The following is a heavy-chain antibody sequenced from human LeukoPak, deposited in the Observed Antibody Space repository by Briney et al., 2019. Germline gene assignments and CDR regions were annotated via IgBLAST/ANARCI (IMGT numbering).Heavy chain of an antibody. CDR1: GGSISSYY. V-gene: IGHV4-4*07. CDR3: ARGMAAAYDYNWFDP. J-gene: IGHJ5*02. Sequence: PSETLSLTCSVSGGSISSYYWGWIRQTAGKGLEWIGRIYASGTTRYNPSLNSRVTMSVDTSKNQFSLKMTSVTAADTAVYFCARGMAAAYDYNWFDPWGQGTLVTVSS. CDR2: IYASGTT. D-gene: IGHD5-12*01.